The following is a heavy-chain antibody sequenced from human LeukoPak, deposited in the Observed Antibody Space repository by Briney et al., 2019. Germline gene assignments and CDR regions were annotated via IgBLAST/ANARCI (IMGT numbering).Heavy chain of an antibody. J-gene: IGHJ4*02. V-gene: IGHV3-7*01. CDR2: IKQDGTEK. D-gene: IGHD3-10*01. CDR1: GFTFTTYW. Sequence: QAGGSLRLSCGASGFTFTTYWMSWVRQAPGKGLEWVANIKQDGTEKYYVDSVKGRFTISRDYARKSLYLQLNSLRAEDTAVYYCARLSEMFRGPQVIYYFDYWGQGTLVTVSS. CDR3: ARLSEMFRGPQVIYYFDY.